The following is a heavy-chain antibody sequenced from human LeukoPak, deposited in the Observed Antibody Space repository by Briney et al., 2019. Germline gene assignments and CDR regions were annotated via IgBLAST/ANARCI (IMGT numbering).Heavy chain of an antibody. Sequence: GGSLRLSCAVSGITLSNYGMSWVRQAPGKGLEWVAGISNSAGSTNYADSVKGRFTISRDNPKNTLYLQMNSLRAEDTAVYFCAKRGVVIRVILVGFHKEAYYFDSWGQGALVTVSS. J-gene: IGHJ4*02. CDR1: GITLSNYG. CDR2: ISNSAGST. CDR3: AKRGVVIRVILVGFHKEAYYFDS. V-gene: IGHV3-23*01. D-gene: IGHD3-22*01.